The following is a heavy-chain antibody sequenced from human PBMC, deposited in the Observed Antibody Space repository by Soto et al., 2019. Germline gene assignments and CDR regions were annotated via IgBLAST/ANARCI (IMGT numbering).Heavy chain of an antibody. J-gene: IGHJ4*02. V-gene: IGHV4-39*01. D-gene: IGHD3-22*01. CDR3: ARYHYYDSSGYYPYYFDY. CDR2: IYYSGST. Sequence: QLQLQESGPGLVKPSETLSLTCTVSGGSISSSSYYWGWIRQPPGKGLEWIGSIYYSGSTYYNPSLKSRVTISVDTSKSQFSLKLSSVTAADTAVYYCARYHYYDSSGYYPYYFDYWGQGTLVTVSS. CDR1: GGSISSSSYY.